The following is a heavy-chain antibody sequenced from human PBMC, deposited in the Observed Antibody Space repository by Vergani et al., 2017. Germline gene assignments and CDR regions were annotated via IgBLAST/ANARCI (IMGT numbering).Heavy chain of an antibody. V-gene: IGHV4-61*02. CDR1: GGSISSGSFY. Sequence: QVQLQESGPGLVKPSQTLSLTCTVSGGSISSGSFYWSWIRQPAGKGLEWIGRIYTSGSTNYNPSLKSRVTMSVDTSKNQFYLKLSSVTAADTAVYYCAREMKQPSLEWCPDVWGKGTTVTVSS. CDR2: IYTSGST. D-gene: IGHD3-3*01. CDR3: AREMKQPSLEWCPDV. J-gene: IGHJ6*04.